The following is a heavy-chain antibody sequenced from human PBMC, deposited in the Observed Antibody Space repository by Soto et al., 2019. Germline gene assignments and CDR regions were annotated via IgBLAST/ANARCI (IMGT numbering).Heavy chain of an antibody. Sequence: GSLRLSCAGSGXTFSNYSMTWVRQAPGKGLEWVSTTRSKGEYTYYADSVKGRFTVSIDNSQNALFGEMSSLRAEDTAVYYFAKESMSVAVSASRVYGMDVWGQGTTVTVS. CDR1: GXTFSNYS. V-gene: IGHV3-23*01. CDR3: AKESMSVAVSASRVYGMDV. D-gene: IGHD6-6*01. CDR2: TRSKGEYT. J-gene: IGHJ6*02.